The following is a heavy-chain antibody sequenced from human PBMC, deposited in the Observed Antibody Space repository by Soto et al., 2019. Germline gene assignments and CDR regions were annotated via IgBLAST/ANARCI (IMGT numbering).Heavy chain of an antibody. D-gene: IGHD3-3*01. V-gene: IGHV3-9*01. Sequence: EVQLVESGGGLVQPGRSLRLSCAASGFTFDDYAMHWVRQAPGKGLEWVSGISWNSGSIGYADSVKGRFTISRDNAKNYLYLQMKRLRAEDTALYFCARDMEGVAGLDYWGQGTLVSVSS. J-gene: IGHJ4*02. CDR3: ARDMEGVAGLDY. CDR2: ISWNSGSI. CDR1: GFTFDDYA.